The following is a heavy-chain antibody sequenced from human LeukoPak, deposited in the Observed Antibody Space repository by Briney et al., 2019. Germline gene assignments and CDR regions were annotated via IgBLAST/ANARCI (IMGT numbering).Heavy chain of an antibody. J-gene: IGHJ5*02. V-gene: IGHV4-4*07. Sequence: PSETLSLTCTVSGGSISSYYWSWIRQPAGKGLEWIGRIYTSGSTNYNPSLKSRVTMSVDTSKNQFSLKLSSVTAADTAVYYCARDRYCSGGSCYQATFDPWGQGTLVTASS. CDR2: IYTSGST. CDR1: GGSISSYY. D-gene: IGHD2-15*01. CDR3: ARDRYCSGGSCYQATFDP.